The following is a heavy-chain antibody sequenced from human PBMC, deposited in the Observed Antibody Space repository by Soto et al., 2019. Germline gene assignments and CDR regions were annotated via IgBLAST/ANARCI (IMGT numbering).Heavy chain of an antibody. J-gene: IGHJ6*02. CDR3: TCIFSGGYGYGFYYYGMDV. Sequence: PSETLSLTCTVSGGSISSGDYYWSWIRQPPGKGLEWIGYIYYSGGTYYNPSLRSRVTISVDTSKNQFSLKLSSVTAADTAVYYCTCIFSGGYGYGFYYYGMDVWGQGTTVTVSS. CDR2: IYYSGGT. V-gene: IGHV4-30-4*01. D-gene: IGHD5-18*01. CDR1: GGSISSGDYY.